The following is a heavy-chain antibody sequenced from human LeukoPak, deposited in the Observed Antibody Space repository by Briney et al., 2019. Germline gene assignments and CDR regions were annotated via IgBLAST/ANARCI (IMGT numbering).Heavy chain of an antibody. Sequence: PGGSLRLSCAAPGFTFSSYAMSWVRQAPGKGLEWVSAISGSGGSTYYADSVKGRFTISRDNSKNTLYLQMNSLRAEDTAVYYCAKDQSSDYYDSSGYYYSWGQGTLVTVSS. V-gene: IGHV3-23*01. D-gene: IGHD3-22*01. CDR3: AKDQSSDYYDSSGYYYS. J-gene: IGHJ4*02. CDR2: ISGSGGST. CDR1: GFTFSSYA.